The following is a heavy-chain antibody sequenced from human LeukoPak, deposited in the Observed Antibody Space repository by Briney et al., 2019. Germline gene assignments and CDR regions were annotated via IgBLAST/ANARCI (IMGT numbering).Heavy chain of an antibody. CDR3: ARDYRGRGPGYFEL. J-gene: IGHJ4*02. D-gene: IGHD5-12*01. CDR1: GGSISSYY. Sequence: SETLSLTCTVSGGSISSYYWSWIRQPPGKGLEWIGYIYYSGGTNYNPSLKSRVTISVDTSENQFSLKLSSVTAADTAVYYCARDYRGRGPGYFELWGQGILVTVSS. CDR2: IYYSGGT. V-gene: IGHV4-59*01.